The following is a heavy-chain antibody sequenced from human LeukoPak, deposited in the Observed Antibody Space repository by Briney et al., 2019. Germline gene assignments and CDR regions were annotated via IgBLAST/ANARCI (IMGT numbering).Heavy chain of an antibody. CDR1: GYSFTSYW. D-gene: IGHD3-16*01. J-gene: IGHJ4*02. CDR3: ARSRGSDEYYFVY. CDR2: IYPRDSDT. Sequence: GEALQIYCKGSGYSFTSYWIGWVRQLPGKGLEWMGIIYPRDSDTRYSPSVQRQVTISADKSISTAYLQWSSLKASDTAMYYCARSRGSDEYYFVYWGQGTLVTVSS. V-gene: IGHV5-51*01.